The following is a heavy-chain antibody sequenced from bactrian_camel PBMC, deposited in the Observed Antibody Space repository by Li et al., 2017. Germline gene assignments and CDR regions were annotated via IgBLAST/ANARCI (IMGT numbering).Heavy chain of an antibody. Sequence: HVQLVESGGESVQTGGSLRLSCAASGPTYVNYCMGWFRQAPGKERERVARMGIHLRTTYYADSVKGRFTISRDNAKNTLYLQMNSLKPEDTAVYYCAAQEGSYEDRWCFDPAAFAEAEYKYWGQGTQVTVS. CDR2: MGIHLRTT. J-gene: IGHJ4*01. CDR1: GPTYVNYC. D-gene: IGHD2*01. V-gene: IGHV3-2*01. CDR3: AAQEGSYEDRWCFDPAAFAEAEYKY.